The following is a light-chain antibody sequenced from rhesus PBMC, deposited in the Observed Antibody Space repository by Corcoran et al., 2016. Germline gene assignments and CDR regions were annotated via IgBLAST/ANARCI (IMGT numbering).Light chain of an antibody. J-gene: IGKJ2*01. Sequence: DIQMTQSPSSLSASVGETVTITCRASQGISSYLAWSQQKPGKAPNLLSYKASTLHSGVPSRFNCSGSWTDFTLTISSLQPEDFATSYCQHHNSYPCNFGQGTKVEIK. V-gene: IGKV1-25*01. CDR2: KAS. CDR1: QGISSY. CDR3: QHHNSYPCN.